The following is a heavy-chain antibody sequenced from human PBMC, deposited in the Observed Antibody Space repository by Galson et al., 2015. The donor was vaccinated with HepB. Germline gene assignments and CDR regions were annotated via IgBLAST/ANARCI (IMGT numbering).Heavy chain of an antibody. J-gene: IGHJ5*02. CDR1: GFTFSDYY. Sequence: SLRLSCAASGFTFSDYYMAWIRQAPGKGLEWISYISGAGTYTNYPRSVKGRFTISRDNAKNTLYLEMNSLRADDTAVYYCASYAKSPENWLDPWGQGALVTVAS. V-gene: IGHV3-11*06. D-gene: IGHD3-16*01. CDR3: ASYAKSPENWLDP. CDR2: ISGAGTYT.